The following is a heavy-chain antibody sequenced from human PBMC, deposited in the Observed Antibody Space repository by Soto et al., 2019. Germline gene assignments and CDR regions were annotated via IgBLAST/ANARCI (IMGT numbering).Heavy chain of an antibody. D-gene: IGHD6-13*01. J-gene: IGHJ4*02. CDR3: ARETLTGGSSSLPSNY. CDR2: IWYDGSNK. CDR1: GFTFSSYG. V-gene: IGHV3-33*01. Sequence: QVQLVESGGGVVQPGRSLRLSCAASGFTFSSYGMHWVRQAPGMGLEWVAVIWYDGSNKYYADSVKGRFTISRDNSKNTLYLQMNSLRAEATAVYYCARETLTGGSSSLPSNYWGQGTLVTVSS.